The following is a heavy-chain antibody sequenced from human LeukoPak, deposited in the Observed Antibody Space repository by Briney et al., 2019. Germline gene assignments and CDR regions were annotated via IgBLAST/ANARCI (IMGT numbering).Heavy chain of an antibody. Sequence: PSETLSLTCTVSVDSISSYYWSWIRQSPGKGLEWIGYIYYSGSTYYNPSLKSRVTISVDTSKNQFSLKLSSVTAADTAVYYCARASQARLEWLLYGYWGQGTLVTVSS. CDR1: VDSISSYY. CDR2: IYYSGST. J-gene: IGHJ4*02. V-gene: IGHV4-59*12. CDR3: ARASQARLEWLLYGY. D-gene: IGHD3-3*01.